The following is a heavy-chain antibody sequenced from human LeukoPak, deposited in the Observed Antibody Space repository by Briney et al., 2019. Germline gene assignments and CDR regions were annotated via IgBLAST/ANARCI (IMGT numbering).Heavy chain of an antibody. CDR2: INHSGST. V-gene: IGHV4-34*01. Sequence: PSETLSLTCAVYGGSFSGYYWSWIRQPPGKGLEWIGEINHSGSTNYNPSLKSRVTISVDTSKNRFSLKLSSVTAADTAVYYCARGGVEYSYGDYYYYYMDVWGKGTTVTVSS. D-gene: IGHD5-18*01. J-gene: IGHJ6*03. CDR3: ARGGVEYSYGDYYYYYMDV. CDR1: GGSFSGYY.